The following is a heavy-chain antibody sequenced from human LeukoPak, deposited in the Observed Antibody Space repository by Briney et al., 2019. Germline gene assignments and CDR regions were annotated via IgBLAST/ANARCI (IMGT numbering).Heavy chain of an antibody. V-gene: IGHV5-51*01. D-gene: IGHD5/OR15-5a*01. J-gene: IGHJ4*02. CDR3: ARLVSGPYTYFDY. Sequence: GESLKISCKGSGYIFASYWIGWVRQMPGKGLEWMGIVYPRDSDTRYSPSFEGQVTISADKSISTAYLQWSSLKASDTAMYYCARLVSGPYTYFDYWGQGTLVTVSS. CDR2: VYPRDSDT. CDR1: GYIFASYW.